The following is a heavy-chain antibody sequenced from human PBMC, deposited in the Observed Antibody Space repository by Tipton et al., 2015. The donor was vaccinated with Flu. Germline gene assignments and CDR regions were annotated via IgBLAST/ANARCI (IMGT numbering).Heavy chain of an antibody. CDR1: GGSISTSY. D-gene: IGHD5-12*01. V-gene: IGHV4-4*07. Sequence: TLSLTCTVSGGSISTSYWSWIRQPAGKGLEWIGRISTSGSTNYNASLESRVTLSRDTSKNHISLRLTSATAADTALYYCARDLRGYSGYTGGDACDMWGRGIMVFVSP. J-gene: IGHJ3*02. CDR3: ARDLRGYSGYTGGDACDM. CDR2: ISTSGST.